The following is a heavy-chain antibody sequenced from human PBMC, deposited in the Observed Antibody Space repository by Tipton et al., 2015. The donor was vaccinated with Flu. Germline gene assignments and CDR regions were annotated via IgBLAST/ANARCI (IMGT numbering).Heavy chain of an antibody. CDR2: MNPNSGNT. J-gene: IGHJ4*02. D-gene: IGHD3-22*01. Sequence: QLVQSGAEVKKPGTSVKVSCKASGYTFTSYDINWVRQATGQGLEWMGWMNPNSGNTGYAQKFQGRVTMTRNTSISTAYMELSSLRSEDTAVYYCARVLSYYDSSGYYSSFDYWGQGTLVTVSS. CDR3: ARVLSYYDSSGYYSSFDY. CDR1: GYTFTSYD. V-gene: IGHV1-8*01.